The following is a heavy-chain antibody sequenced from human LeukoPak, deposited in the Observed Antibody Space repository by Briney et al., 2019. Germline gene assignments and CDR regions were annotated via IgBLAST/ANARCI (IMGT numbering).Heavy chain of an antibody. J-gene: IGHJ3*02. CDR2: IYTSGST. D-gene: IGHD4-23*01. Sequence: SETLSLTCAVSGDSIGGYYWNWIRQPAGKGLEWIGRIYTSGSTNYNPSLKSRVTMSVDTSKNQFSLKLTSVTVADTAVYYCASGGNSAWDAFDIWGQGTSVTVSS. CDR3: ASGGNSAWDAFDI. CDR1: GDSIGGYY. V-gene: IGHV4-4*07.